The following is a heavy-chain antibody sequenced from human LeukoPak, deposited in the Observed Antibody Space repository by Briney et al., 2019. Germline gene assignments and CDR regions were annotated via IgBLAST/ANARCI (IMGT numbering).Heavy chain of an antibody. Sequence: ASVKVSCKASGYTFTGYYIHWVRQAPGQGLEWMGWINPNSGGTNYAQKFQGRVTMTRDTSISTAYMELSRLRSDDTAVYYCARGSGIGAFFDYWGQGTLATVSS. CDR2: INPNSGGT. V-gene: IGHV1-2*02. J-gene: IGHJ4*02. CDR1: GYTFTGYY. D-gene: IGHD2-15*01. CDR3: ARGSGIGAFFDY.